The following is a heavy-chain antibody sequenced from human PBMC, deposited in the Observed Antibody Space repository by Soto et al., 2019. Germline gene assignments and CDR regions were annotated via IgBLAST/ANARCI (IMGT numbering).Heavy chain of an antibody. Sequence: GGSLRLSCVGSGFTFSTYSINWVRQAPGKGLEWVSSISSRSDIYYADSVKGRFTVSRDNDKNSVSLQMNSLRAEDTAVYYCAREYTAWPLASGLDVWGQGTTVTVSS. D-gene: IGHD2-2*02. J-gene: IGHJ6*02. CDR2: ISSRSDI. CDR1: GFTFSTYS. V-gene: IGHV3-21*01. CDR3: AREYTAWPLASGLDV.